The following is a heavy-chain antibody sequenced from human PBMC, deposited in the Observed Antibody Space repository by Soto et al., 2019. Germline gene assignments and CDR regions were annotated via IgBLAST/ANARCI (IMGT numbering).Heavy chain of an antibody. D-gene: IGHD6-13*01. CDR3: ARDRRGIAAAAPTGAFDI. J-gene: IGHJ3*02. Sequence: GGSLGLSCAASGFTFSSYWMSWVRQAPGKGLEWVANIKQDGSEKYYVDSVKGRFTISRDNAKNSLYLQMNSLRAEDTAVYYCARDRRGIAAAAPTGAFDIWGQGTMVTVSS. CDR2: IKQDGSEK. CDR1: GFTFSSYW. V-gene: IGHV3-7*03.